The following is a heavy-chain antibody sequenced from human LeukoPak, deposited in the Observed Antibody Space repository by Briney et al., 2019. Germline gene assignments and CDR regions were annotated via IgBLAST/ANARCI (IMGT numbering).Heavy chain of an antibody. CDR2: IRSKANSYAT. Sequence: PGGSLRLSCAASGFTFSGSAMHWVRQASGKGLEWVGRIRSKANSYATAYAASVKGRFTISRDDSKNTAYLQMNSLKTEDTAVYYCTRPGYYYDSREDYWGQGTLVTVSS. V-gene: IGHV3-73*01. J-gene: IGHJ4*02. D-gene: IGHD3-22*01. CDR1: GFTFSGSA. CDR3: TRPGYYYDSREDY.